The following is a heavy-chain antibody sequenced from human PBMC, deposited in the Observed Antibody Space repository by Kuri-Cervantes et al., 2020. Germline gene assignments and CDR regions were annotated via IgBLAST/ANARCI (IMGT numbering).Heavy chain of an antibody. CDR2: ISAYNGDT. CDR1: GYTFTNYV. Sequence: ASVNVSCKASGYTFTNYVLSWVRQAPGQGLEWMGWISAYNGDTNYSQKLEGRATMTTDTSTSTAYLELRSLRSEDTAVYYCARAMATGAIDYWGQGTLVTVSS. V-gene: IGHV1-18*01. J-gene: IGHJ4*02. CDR3: ARAMATGAIDY. D-gene: IGHD5-24*01.